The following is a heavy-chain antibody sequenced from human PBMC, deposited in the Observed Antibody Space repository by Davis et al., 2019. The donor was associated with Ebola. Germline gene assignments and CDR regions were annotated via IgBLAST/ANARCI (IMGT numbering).Heavy chain of an antibody. CDR1: GGTFSSYA. J-gene: IGHJ4*02. V-gene: IGHV1-69*10. CDR3: AALGYCSGGSCYHFDY. CDR2: IIPIFGIA. Sequence: SVKVSCKASGGTFSSYAISWVRQAPGQGLEWMGGIIPIFGIANYAQKFQGRVTITADKSTSTAYMELSSLRSEDTAVYYCAALGYCSGGSCYHFDYWGQGTLVTVSS. D-gene: IGHD2-15*01.